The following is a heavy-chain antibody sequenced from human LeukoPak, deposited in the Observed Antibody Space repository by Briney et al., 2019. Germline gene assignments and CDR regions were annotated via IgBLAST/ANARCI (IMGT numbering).Heavy chain of an antibody. V-gene: IGHV4-61*01. J-gene: IGHJ4*02. CDR2: IFYSGST. CDR1: GRSVSSDNYY. CDR3: ARDLLGATSFLDY. Sequence: SQTLSLTCPVSGRSVSSDNYYWGWLRQPPEKGLEWSSHIFYSGSTNVIPSLRSRVIISVDAPKNQFSLKLTSVTAADTAVYYCARDLLGATSFLDYWGQGTLVTVS. D-gene: IGHD1-26*01.